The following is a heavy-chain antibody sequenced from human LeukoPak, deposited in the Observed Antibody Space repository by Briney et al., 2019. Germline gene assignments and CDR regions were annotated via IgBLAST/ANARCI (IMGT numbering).Heavy chain of an antibody. V-gene: IGHV3-66*01. CDR2: IYSGGST. D-gene: IGHD6-13*01. Sequence: GGSLRLSCAASGFTVSSNYMSWVRQAPGKGLEWVSVIYSGGSTYYADSVKGRFTISRDNSKNTLYLQMNSLRAEDTAVYYCARGRQQLVAIGHFDYWGQGTLVTVSS. J-gene: IGHJ4*02. CDR3: ARGRQQLVAIGHFDY. CDR1: GFTVSSNY.